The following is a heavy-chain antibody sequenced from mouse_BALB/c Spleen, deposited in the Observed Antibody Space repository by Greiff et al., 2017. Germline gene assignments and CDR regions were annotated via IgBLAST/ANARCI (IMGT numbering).Heavy chain of an antibody. D-gene: IGHD1-1*02. CDR3: AREGGGREAWFAY. V-gene: IGHV5-17*02. Sequence: EVKLMESGGGLVQPGGSRKLSCAASGFTFSSFGMHWVRQAPEKGLEWVAYISSGSSTIYYADTVKGRFTISRDNPKNTLFLQMTSLRSEDTAMYYCAREGGGREAWFAYWGQGTLVTVSA. CDR1: GFTFSSFG. J-gene: IGHJ3*01. CDR2: ISSGSSTI.